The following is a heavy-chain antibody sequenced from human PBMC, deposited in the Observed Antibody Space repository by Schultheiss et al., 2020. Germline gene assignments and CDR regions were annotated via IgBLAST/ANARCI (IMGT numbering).Heavy chain of an antibody. CDR3: ARGSDNWFDP. V-gene: IGHV4-31*03. Sequence: SQTLSLTCTVSGGSISSGGYYWSWIRQHPGKGLEWIGEIYHSGSTNYNPSLKSRVTISVDKSKNQFSLKLSSVTAADTAVYYCARGSDNWFDPWGQGTLVTVSS. CDR2: IYHSGST. J-gene: IGHJ5*02. CDR1: GGSISSGGYY.